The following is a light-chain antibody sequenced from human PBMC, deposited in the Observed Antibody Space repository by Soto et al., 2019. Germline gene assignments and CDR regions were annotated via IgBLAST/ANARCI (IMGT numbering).Light chain of an antibody. V-gene: IGKV3-20*01. J-gene: IGKJ1*01. CDR2: GAS. CDR3: QQYGSSSWT. CDR1: QSVSRSY. Sequence: EIVLTQSPGTLSLSPGERATLSCRASQSVSRSYFAWYQQRFGQAPRLLIYGASSRATGIPDRFSGSGSGKDFTLTISRLEPEDFAVYYCQQYGSSSWTFGQGTKVDIK.